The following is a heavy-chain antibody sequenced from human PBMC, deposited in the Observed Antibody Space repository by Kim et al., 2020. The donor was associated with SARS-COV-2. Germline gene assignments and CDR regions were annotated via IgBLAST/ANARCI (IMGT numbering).Heavy chain of an antibody. V-gene: IGHV4-31*02. J-gene: IGHJ4*02. D-gene: IGHD3-3*01. CDR3: ARAPTIFGVDIQSFDY. Sequence: SLKSRVTRSVDTSKNQFSLKLSSVTAADTAVYYCARAPTIFGVDIQSFDYWGQGTLVTVSS.